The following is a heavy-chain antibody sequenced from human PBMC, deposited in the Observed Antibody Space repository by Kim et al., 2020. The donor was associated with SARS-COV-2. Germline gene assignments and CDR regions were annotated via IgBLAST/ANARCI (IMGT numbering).Heavy chain of an antibody. CDR2: IKQEGNQK. CDR1: GFTFSSYW. V-gene: IGHV3-7*01. Sequence: GGSLRLSCAASGFTFSSYWMTWVRHAPGKGMEWVANIKQEGNQKYYVDSVKGRFTISRDNAKNSLYLQMNSLRAEDTAVYYCARDWDLYSSGKDVFDIWG. D-gene: IGHD6-19*01. J-gene: IGHJ3*02. CDR3: ARDWDLYSSGKDVFDI.